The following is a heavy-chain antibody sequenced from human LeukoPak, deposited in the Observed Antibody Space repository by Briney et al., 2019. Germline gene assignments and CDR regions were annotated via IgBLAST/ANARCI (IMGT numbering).Heavy chain of an antibody. Sequence: GGSLRLSCAASGFNFNNFAMSWVRQAPGKGLEWLSAMTGPADTTYYAESVKGRFTISRDYSKRMVFLRMNSLRVEDTAIYYCAKGAEIDHWGQGTLVTVSS. CDR1: GFNFNNFA. CDR2: MTGPADTT. CDR3: AKGAEIDH. V-gene: IGHV3-23*01. J-gene: IGHJ4*02.